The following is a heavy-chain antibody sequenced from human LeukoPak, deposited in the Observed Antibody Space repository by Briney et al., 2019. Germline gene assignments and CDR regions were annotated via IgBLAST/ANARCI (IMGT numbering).Heavy chain of an antibody. Sequence: GGSLRLSCAASGFTFSSYVMHWVRQAPGKGLEWVAIISYDGSNEYYADSVKGRFTISRDNSKNTLYLQMNSLRAADTAVYYCVRDMGGWQTYFDYWGQGTLVTVSS. V-gene: IGHV3-30*04. J-gene: IGHJ4*02. CDR1: GFTFSSYV. D-gene: IGHD6-19*01. CDR2: ISYDGSNE. CDR3: VRDMGGWQTYFDY.